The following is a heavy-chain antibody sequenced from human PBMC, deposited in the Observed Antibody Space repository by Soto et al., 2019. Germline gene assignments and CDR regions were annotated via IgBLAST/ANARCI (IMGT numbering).Heavy chain of an antibody. CDR1: GFPFSTYA. D-gene: IGHD4-4*01. V-gene: IGHV3-23*01. CDR2: ISPTGGST. CDR3: AKAKRGILPTTTGGLDY. J-gene: IGHJ4*02. Sequence: EVQLLESGGNLVQPGGSLRLSCAGSGFPFSTYAVSWVRQTPGKGLEWVSAISPTGGSTYYAASVRGRFTISRDNSKNTVFLQMRGLRAEATAIYYCAKAKRGILPTTTGGLDYWGQGTVLSVSS.